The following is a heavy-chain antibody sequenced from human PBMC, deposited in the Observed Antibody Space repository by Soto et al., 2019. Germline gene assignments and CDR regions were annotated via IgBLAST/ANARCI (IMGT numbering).Heavy chain of an antibody. Sequence: EVQLVESGGGLVQPGGSLRLSCAASGFTFSSYWMHWVRQAPGKGLVWVSRINSDGSSTSYADSVKGRFTISRDNAKNTLYLKMNSLRAEDTAVYYCARAHYYDSSGYYVDYWGQGTLVTVSS. CDR3: ARAHYYDSSGYYVDY. J-gene: IGHJ4*02. CDR1: GFTFSSYW. D-gene: IGHD3-22*01. V-gene: IGHV3-74*01. CDR2: INSDGSST.